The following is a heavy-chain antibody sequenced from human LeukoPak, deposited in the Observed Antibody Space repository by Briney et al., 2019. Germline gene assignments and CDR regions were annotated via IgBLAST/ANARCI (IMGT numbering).Heavy chain of an antibody. D-gene: IGHD3-22*01. CDR1: GFTFSSYA. CDR2: ISGSGAST. J-gene: IGHJ4*02. V-gene: IGHV3-23*01. CDR3: TRAYDGSGYYYGTGY. Sequence: PGGSLRLSCAASGFTFSSYAMGWVRQAPGKGLEWVSGISGSGASTYYADSVKGRFTISRDNSKNTLYLQMNSLRAEDTAVYYCTRAYDGSGYYYGTGYWGQGTLVTVSS.